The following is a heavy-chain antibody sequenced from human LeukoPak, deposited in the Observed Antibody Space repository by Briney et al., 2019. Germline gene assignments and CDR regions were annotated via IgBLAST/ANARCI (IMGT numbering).Heavy chain of an antibody. CDR2: ISYDGSNK. Sequence: GGSLSLSCAASGFTFSSYGMHWVRQAPGKGLEWVAVISYDGSNKYYADSVKGRFTISRDNSKNTLYLQMNSLRAEDTAVYYCAKDSRVVSSLNYFDYWGQGTLVTVSS. V-gene: IGHV3-30*18. CDR1: GFTFSSYG. J-gene: IGHJ4*02. D-gene: IGHD2-2*01. CDR3: AKDSRVVSSLNYFDY.